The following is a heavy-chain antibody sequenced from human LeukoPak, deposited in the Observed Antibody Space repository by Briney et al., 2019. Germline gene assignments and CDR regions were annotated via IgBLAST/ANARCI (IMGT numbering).Heavy chain of an antibody. CDR2: INSDGSSL. CDR3: TRDLRMDYYYVDYYYYGMDV. D-gene: IGHD3-10*02. CDR1: GFTLNTYW. Sequence: GGSLRLSCAASGFTLNTYWMNWVRQAPGKGLVWVSRINSDGSSLTYADSVKGRFTVSRDNAKNTLYLQMNSLRAEDTAVYYCTRDLRMDYYYVDYYYYGMDVWGQGTTVTVSS. V-gene: IGHV3-74*03. J-gene: IGHJ6*02.